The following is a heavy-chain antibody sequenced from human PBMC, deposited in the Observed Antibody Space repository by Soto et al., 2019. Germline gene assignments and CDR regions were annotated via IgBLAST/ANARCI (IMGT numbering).Heavy chain of an antibody. V-gene: IGHV4-59*01. CDR1: GGAIISDY. D-gene: IGHD1-26*01. J-gene: IGHJ4*02. CDR2: ISYSGST. CDR3: ARVLSGSSLFDY. Sequence: AETLSLTCTVSGGAIISDYWSWIRQPPGKGLEWIVYISYSGSTNYNPSLKSLVTISVDTSKNQFSLKLFSVTAADTAVYYCARVLSGSSLFDYWGQGTLVTVSS.